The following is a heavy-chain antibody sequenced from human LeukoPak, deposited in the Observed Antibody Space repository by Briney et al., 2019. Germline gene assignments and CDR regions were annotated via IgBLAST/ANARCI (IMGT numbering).Heavy chain of an antibody. J-gene: IGHJ4*02. CDR1: GGSISSGPYY. V-gene: IGHV4-39*01. CDR2: VYYTGSM. Sequence: PSETLSLTCAVSGGSISSGPYYWGWIRQPPGKGLEWVATVYYTGSMYYNPSLKGRVTVSVDTSKNQFSLKLTSVTAAGTAVYYCARLPGSGYFDYWGQGILVTVSS. CDR3: ARLPGSGYFDY. D-gene: IGHD2-15*01.